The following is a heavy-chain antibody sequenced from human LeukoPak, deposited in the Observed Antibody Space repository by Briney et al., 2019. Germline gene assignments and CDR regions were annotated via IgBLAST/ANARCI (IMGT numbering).Heavy chain of an antibody. CDR1: GFTFSSYA. Sequence: GGSLRLSCAASGFTFSSYAMSWVRQAPGKGLEWVSTITGSSRSTYFADSVRGRFTISRDNSKNTLYLQMNNLRAEDTAIYYCAKDTPLFGYTCGWSSNAFDFWGQGTLVTVSS. CDR3: AKDTPLFGYTCGWSSNAFDF. V-gene: IGHV3-23*01. J-gene: IGHJ4*02. CDR2: ITGSSRST. D-gene: IGHD6-19*01.